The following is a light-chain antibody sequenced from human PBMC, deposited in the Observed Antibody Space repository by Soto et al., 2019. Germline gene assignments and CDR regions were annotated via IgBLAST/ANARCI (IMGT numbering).Light chain of an antibody. V-gene: IGKV3-11*01. CDR3: QHYNNLPLT. CDR1: QSVSNY. J-gene: IGKJ4*01. CDR2: DAS. Sequence: EIVLTQSPATLSLSPGERATLSCRASQSVSNYLAWYQQKPGQAPRLLIYDASNRASGIPARFSGSGSGTDFTLTISSLDPEDSAIYYCQHYNNLPLTFGGGTKVDIK.